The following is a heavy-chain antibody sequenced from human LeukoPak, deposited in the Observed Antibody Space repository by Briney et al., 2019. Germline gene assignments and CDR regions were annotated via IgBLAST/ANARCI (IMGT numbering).Heavy chain of an antibody. CDR3: ARDPTPWLLHPCYFDY. D-gene: IGHD3-3*01. CDR1: GGTFSSYA. V-gene: IGHV1-69*05. CDR2: IIPIFGTA. J-gene: IGHJ4*02. Sequence: ASVKVSCKASGGTFSSYAISWVRQAPGQGLEWMGRIIPIFGTANYAQKFQGRVTITTDESTSTAYMELSSLRSEDTAVYYCARDPTPWLLHPCYFDYWGQGTLVTVSS.